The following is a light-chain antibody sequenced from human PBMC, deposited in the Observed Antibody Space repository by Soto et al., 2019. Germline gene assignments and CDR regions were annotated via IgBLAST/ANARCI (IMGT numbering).Light chain of an antibody. CDR1: NIGRNT. CDR3: AAWDDSLSGPV. V-gene: IGLV1-44*01. Sequence: QSVLTQPPSASGTPGQRVTISCSANIGRNTVSWYQHLPGTAPKLLISRNDQRPSGVPDLFSGSKSGTSAPLAISGLQSEDEVVYYCAAWDDSLSGPVFGGGTRVTVL. J-gene: IGLJ2*01. CDR2: RND.